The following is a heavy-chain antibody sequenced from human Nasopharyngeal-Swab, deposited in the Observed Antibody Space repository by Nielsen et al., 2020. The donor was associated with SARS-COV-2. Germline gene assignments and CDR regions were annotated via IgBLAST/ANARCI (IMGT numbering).Heavy chain of an antibody. Sequence: GGSLRLSCVASGFPFSSFAMSWVRQAPGKGLEWVSTMTGCGGTTFYADSVKGRFTISRDNPKNTLYLQMKSLRAEDTAIYNCAKSIWNNDLGGYYFDYWGQGTLVTVSS. CDR3: AKSIWNNDLGGYYFDY. V-gene: IGHV3-23*01. J-gene: IGHJ4*02. D-gene: IGHD1/OR15-1a*01. CDR2: MTGCGGTT. CDR1: GFPFSSFA.